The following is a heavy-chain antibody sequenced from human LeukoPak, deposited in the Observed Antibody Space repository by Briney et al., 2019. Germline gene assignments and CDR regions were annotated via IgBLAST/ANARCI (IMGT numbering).Heavy chain of an antibody. V-gene: IGHV3-23*01. CDR2: VGYDGTR. D-gene: IGHD3-22*01. J-gene: IGHJ4*02. Sequence: TGGSLRLSCAASGFTFSSYAVSWVRQAPGKGLEWVSGVGYDGTRYYADSVKGRFTVSRDTATNTLYLQMSSLRAEDTAIFYCAKTQGYYDYWGQGTLVTVSS. CDR1: GFTFSSYA. CDR3: AKTQGYYDY.